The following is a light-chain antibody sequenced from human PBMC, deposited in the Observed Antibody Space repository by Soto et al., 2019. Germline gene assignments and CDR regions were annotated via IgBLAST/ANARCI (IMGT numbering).Light chain of an antibody. V-gene: IGKV3D-15*01. CDR1: QRISTN. CDR3: QHYNNWPAWT. CDR2: GAS. Sequence: EIVMTQSPATLSVSPGASAPLSCRARQRISTNLAWYQHKRGQAPRLLIYGASTRATGIPARFSGSGSETEFTLTITSLQSEDFAVYYCQHYNNWPAWTFGQGTKVDIK. J-gene: IGKJ1*01.